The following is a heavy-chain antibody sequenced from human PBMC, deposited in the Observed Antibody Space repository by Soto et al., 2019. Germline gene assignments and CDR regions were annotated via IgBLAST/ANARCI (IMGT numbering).Heavy chain of an antibody. D-gene: IGHD2-2*01. CDR3: ARARSREDIVLVPAALDY. CDR2: IYYSGST. CDR1: GGSISSYY. V-gene: IGHV4-30-4*01. Sequence: SETLSLTCTVSGGSISSYYWIWIRQPTGKGLEWIGYIYYSGSTYYNPSLKSRVTISVDTSKNQFSLKLSSVTAADTAVYYCARARSREDIVLVPAALDYWGQGTLVTVSS. J-gene: IGHJ4*02.